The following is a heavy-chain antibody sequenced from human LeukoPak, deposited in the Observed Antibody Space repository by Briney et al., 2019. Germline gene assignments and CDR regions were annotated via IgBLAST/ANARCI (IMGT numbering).Heavy chain of an antibody. J-gene: IGHJ4*02. V-gene: IGHV3-53*01. CDR3: AKGDISMIPD. CDR1: GFTVSSNY. D-gene: IGHD3-22*01. Sequence: GGSLRLSCAASGFTVSSNYMSWVRQAPGKGLERVSVIKSGGDTYYADSVKGRFTISRDNSKNTLSLQMNSLRAEDTAVYYCAKGDISMIPDWGQGTLVTVSS. CDR2: IKSGGDT.